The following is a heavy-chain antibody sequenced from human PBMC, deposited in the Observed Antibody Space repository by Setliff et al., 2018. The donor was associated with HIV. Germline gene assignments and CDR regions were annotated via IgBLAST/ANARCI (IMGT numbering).Heavy chain of an antibody. Sequence: GGSLRLSCAASGFTFSRYAMHWVRQAPGKGLEWVALISDDGSTKYYADSVQGRFTISRDNSKNTLYLQMDSLRIEDTAVYYCARVGYKDASDIWGQGTMVTVS. D-gene: IGHD5-18*01. J-gene: IGHJ3*02. V-gene: IGHV3-30*14. CDR2: ISDDGSTK. CDR3: ARVGYKDASDI. CDR1: GFTFSRYA.